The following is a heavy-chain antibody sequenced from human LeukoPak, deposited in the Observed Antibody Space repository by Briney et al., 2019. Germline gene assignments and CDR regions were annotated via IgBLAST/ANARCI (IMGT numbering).Heavy chain of an antibody. J-gene: IGHJ3*02. Sequence: SETLSLTCTVSGGSISSYYWSWIRQPAGKGLEWIGRIYTCGSTNYNPSLKSRVTMSVDTSKNQFSLKLTSVTAADTAVYYCVRHHKYCSSTSCYKVGDPTDAFAIWGLGTMVIVSS. V-gene: IGHV4-4*07. CDR1: GGSISSYY. CDR3: VRHHKYCSSTSCYKVGDPTDAFAI. CDR2: IYTCGST. D-gene: IGHD2-2*01.